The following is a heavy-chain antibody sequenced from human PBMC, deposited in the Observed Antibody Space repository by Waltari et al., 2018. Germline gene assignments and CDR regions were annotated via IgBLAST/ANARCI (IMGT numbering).Heavy chain of an antibody. D-gene: IGHD3-16*01. CDR1: GFPFSRSA. CDR2: IRYDGSNK. J-gene: IGHJ4*02. Sequence: QVQLVASGGGVVQPGGSLRLSCAASGFPFSRSALHWVRQAPGKGLEWVAFIRYDGSNKYYADSVKGRFTISRDNSKNTLYLQMNSLRAEDTAVYYCAKDGGFLDYWGQGTLVTVSS. CDR3: AKDGGFLDY. V-gene: IGHV3-30*02.